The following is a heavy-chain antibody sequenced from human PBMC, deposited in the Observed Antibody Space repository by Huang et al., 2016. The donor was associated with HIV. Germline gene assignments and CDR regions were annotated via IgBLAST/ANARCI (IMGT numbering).Heavy chain of an antibody. D-gene: IGHD1-26*01. CDR3: ARDRRPYSGSYLGY. CDR1: GNTFSGYG. J-gene: IGHJ4*02. Sequence: QVQLVQSGAEVKKPGASVKVSCKASGNTFSGYGISWVRQAPGQGLEWMGWISGYNGNTNYVENLQVRVTMTTDTSTSTAYMELRSLRSDDTAVYYCARDRRPYSGSYLGYWGQGTLVTVSS. V-gene: IGHV1-18*04. CDR2: ISGYNGNT.